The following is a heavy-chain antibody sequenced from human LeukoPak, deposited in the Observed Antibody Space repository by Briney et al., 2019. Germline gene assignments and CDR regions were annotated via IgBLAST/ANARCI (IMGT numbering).Heavy chain of an antibody. CDR2: ISYDGSNK. Sequence: GGSLRLSCAASGFTFSSYAMHWVRQAPGKGLEWVAVISYDGSNKYYADSVKGRFTISRDNSKNTLYLQMNSLRAEDTAVYYCARRASGAYAFDIWGQGTMVTVSS. J-gene: IGHJ3*02. D-gene: IGHD1-14*01. CDR1: GFTFSSYA. CDR3: ARRASGAYAFDI. V-gene: IGHV3-30*04.